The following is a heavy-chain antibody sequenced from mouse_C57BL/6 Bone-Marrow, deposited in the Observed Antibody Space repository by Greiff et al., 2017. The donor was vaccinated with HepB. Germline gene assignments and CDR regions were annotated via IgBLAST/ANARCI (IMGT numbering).Heavy chain of an antibody. J-gene: IGHJ4*01. CDR1: GYTFTDYN. CDR2: INPNNGGT. D-gene: IGHD1-1*01. Sequence: EVQLQQSGPELVKPGASVKIPCKASGYTFTDYNMDWVKQSHGKSLEWIGDINPNNGGTIYNQKFKGKATLTVDKSSSTAYMELRSLTPEDTAVYYCARSPNNYGSSYYYYAMDYWGQGTSVTVSS. V-gene: IGHV1-18*01. CDR3: ARSPNNYGSSYYYYAMDY.